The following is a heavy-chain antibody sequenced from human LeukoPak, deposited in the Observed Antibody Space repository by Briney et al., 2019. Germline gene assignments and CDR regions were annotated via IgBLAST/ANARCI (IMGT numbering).Heavy chain of an antibody. Sequence: SETLSLTCTVSGGSISSYYWSWIRQPPGKGREGSGYIYYSGSTNHNPALKGRVTISVDTFKNQFSLKLSSVTAADTAVYYCARADLLWMPTRGYYSYGMDVWGQGTTVTVSS. CDR1: GGSISSYY. D-gene: IGHD3-3*01. CDR3: ARADLLWMPTRGYYSYGMDV. CDR2: IYYSGST. J-gene: IGHJ6*02. V-gene: IGHV4-59*08.